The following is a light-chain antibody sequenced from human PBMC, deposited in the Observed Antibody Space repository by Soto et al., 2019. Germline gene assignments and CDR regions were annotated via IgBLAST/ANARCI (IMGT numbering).Light chain of an antibody. Sequence: QSALTQPASVSGSPGQSITISCTGTSSDVGANIFVSWHQQHPGKAPRLMIYAVSSRPSGVSYRCSGSKSGNTASLTISGLQAEDEAGYYCSSYTSNNDYVFGTGTKVTVL. CDR1: SSDVGANIF. V-gene: IGLV2-14*01. CDR2: AVS. CDR3: SSYTSNNDYV. J-gene: IGLJ1*01.